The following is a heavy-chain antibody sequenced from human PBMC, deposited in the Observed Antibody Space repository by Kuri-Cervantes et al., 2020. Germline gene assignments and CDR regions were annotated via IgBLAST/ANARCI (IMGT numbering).Heavy chain of an antibody. CDR1: GYTFTSYD. V-gene: IGHV1-8*01. CDR2: MNPNSGNT. CDR3: AREGNYGGLFDY. Sequence: ASVKVSCKASGYTFTSYDINWVRQATGQGLEWMGWMNPNSGNTGYAQKFQGRVTMTRNTSISTAYMELSSLRSEDTAVYYCAREGNYGGLFDYWGQGTLVTVSS. D-gene: IGHD4-23*01. J-gene: IGHJ4*02.